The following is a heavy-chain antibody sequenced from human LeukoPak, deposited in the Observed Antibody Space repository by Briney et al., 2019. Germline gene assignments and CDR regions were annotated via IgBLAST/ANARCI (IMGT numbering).Heavy chain of an antibody. CDR2: IRHDGSSE. CDR3: ARHNTRFLERLPALGS. D-gene: IGHD3-3*01. Sequence: GGSLRLSCLASGFTFNTYAMHWVRRAPGKGLEWVAFIRHDGSSEYYADSVKGRFIISRDRSGNTVYLQMKSLRPEDTAIYYCARHNTRFLERLPALGSWGQGTLVTVSS. V-gene: IGHV3-30*02. J-gene: IGHJ5*02. CDR1: GFTFNTYA.